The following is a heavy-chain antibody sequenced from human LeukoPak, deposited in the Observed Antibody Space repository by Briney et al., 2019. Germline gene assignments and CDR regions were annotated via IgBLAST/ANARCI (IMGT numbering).Heavy chain of an antibody. CDR1: GYTFTSYY. V-gene: IGHV1-46*01. D-gene: IGHD2-2*01. Sequence: ASVKVSCKASGYTFTSYYMHWVRQAPGQGLEWMGIINPSVGSTTYAQKFQGRVTMTRDMSTSTVYMELSSLRSDDTAVYYCARDGLPVVPAAMGGWFDPWGQGTLVTVSS. J-gene: IGHJ5*02. CDR3: ARDGLPVVPAAMGGWFDP. CDR2: INPSVGST.